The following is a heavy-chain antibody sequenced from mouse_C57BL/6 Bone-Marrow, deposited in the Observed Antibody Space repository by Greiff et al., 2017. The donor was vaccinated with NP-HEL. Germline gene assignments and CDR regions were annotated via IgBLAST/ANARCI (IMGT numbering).Heavy chain of an antibody. J-gene: IGHJ4*01. Sequence: EVQLQQSGAELVRPGASVKLSCTVSGFNIKDDYMHWVKQRPEQGLEWIGWIDPENGATEYASKFKGKATITEDKSYNTAYLQLSSLTSEDTAVYYCTTGGSSPYAMDYWCQGTSVTVSS. V-gene: IGHV14-4*01. D-gene: IGHD1-1*01. CDR1: GFNIKDDY. CDR3: TTGGSSPYAMDY. CDR2: IDPENGAT.